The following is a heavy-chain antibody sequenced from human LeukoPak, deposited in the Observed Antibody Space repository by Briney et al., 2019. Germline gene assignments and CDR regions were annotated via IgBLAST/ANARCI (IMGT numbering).Heavy chain of an antibody. CDR3: ARDGRSGWYEDAFDI. V-gene: IGHV4-34*01. J-gene: IGHJ3*02. CDR2: INHSGST. CDR1: GGSFSGYY. Sequence: PSETLSLTCAVYGGSFSGYYWSWIRQPPGKGLEWIGEINHSGSTNYNPSLKSRVTISVDTSKNQFSLKLSSVTAADTAVYYCARDGRSGWYEDAFDIWGQGTMVNVSS. D-gene: IGHD6-19*01.